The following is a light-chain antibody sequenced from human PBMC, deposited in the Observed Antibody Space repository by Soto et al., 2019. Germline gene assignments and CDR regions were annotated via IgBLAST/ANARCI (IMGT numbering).Light chain of an antibody. CDR1: QSVTSNY. Sequence: EIVLTQSPGTLSLSPGERATLSCRASQSVTSNYLAWYQQKPGQAPRFLISGASSRATGIPDRFSGSGSGTDFTLTITRLDHEDFAVYYCQQYGSFPYTFGQGTKLEIK. CDR3: QQYGSFPYT. J-gene: IGKJ2*01. V-gene: IGKV3-20*01. CDR2: GAS.